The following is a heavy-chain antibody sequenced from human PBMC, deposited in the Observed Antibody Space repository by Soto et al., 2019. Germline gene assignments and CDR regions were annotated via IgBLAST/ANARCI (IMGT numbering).Heavy chain of an antibody. CDR1: GGTFNTYT. V-gene: IGHV1-69*02. CDR2: IIPMLTVT. Sequence: QVHLIQSGAEVKKPGSSVKVSCKAAGGTFNTYTLIWVRQAPGHGLEWMGRIIPMLTVTNSAQKFQARLTLTADKFTGTAFMELTSLRSDDTAVYYCSIGSWSAETFDVWGQGTMVTVSS. CDR3: SIGSWSAETFDV. D-gene: IGHD2-2*01. J-gene: IGHJ3*01.